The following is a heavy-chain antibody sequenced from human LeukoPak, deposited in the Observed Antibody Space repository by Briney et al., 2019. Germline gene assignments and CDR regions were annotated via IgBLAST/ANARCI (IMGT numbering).Heavy chain of an antibody. Sequence: SETLSLTCTVSGGSISSYYWSWIRQPPGKGLEWIGYIYYSGSTNYNPYLKSRVTISVDTSKNQFSLKLSSVTAADTAVYYCASVYYYDSSGTYFDAFDIWGQGTMVTVSS. CDR2: IYYSGST. CDR3: ASVYYYDSSGTYFDAFDI. V-gene: IGHV4-59*01. CDR1: GGSISSYY. D-gene: IGHD3-22*01. J-gene: IGHJ3*02.